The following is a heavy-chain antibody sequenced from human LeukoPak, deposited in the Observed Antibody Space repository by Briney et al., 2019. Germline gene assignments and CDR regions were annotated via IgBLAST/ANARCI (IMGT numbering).Heavy chain of an antibody. CDR1: GFTFSGYA. CDR2: ISIVGGKK. CDR3: AKERPYYYDSSGYKSYYFDY. V-gene: IGHV3-30*18. J-gene: IGHJ4*02. D-gene: IGHD3-22*01. Sequence: GGSLRLSCAASGFTFSGYAMHWVRQAPGKGLEWVSGISIVGGKKYYAGSEKGRFTISRDNSKNTLYLQMHSLRAEDTAAYYCAKERPYYYDSSGYKSYYFDYWGQGTLVTVSS.